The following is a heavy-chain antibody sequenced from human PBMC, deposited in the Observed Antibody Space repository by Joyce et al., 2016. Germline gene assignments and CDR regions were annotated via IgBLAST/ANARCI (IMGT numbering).Heavy chain of an antibody. J-gene: IGHJ5*02. Sequence: QIQLQQWGAGLLKPSETLSLTCAVHGGSFSGYYWSWIRQPPGKGPEWIGEIHDSGDTNYNPSLKNRSTMSVDVSKKQVSVRLGSVTAADTGVYYCARSLRLFGDLVRFDPWGQGTLVTVSS. CDR2: IHDSGDT. V-gene: IGHV4-34*01. D-gene: IGHD3-16*01. CDR1: GGSFSGYY. CDR3: ARSLRLFGDLVRFDP.